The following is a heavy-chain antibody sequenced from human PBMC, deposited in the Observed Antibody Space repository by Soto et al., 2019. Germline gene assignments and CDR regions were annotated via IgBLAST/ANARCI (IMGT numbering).Heavy chain of an antibody. V-gene: IGHV3-23*01. CDR1: GFTFRSYA. Sequence: LRLSCAASGFTFRSYAMSWVRQAPGKGLEWVSALSGAGHSTYFADSVKGRFTISRDNSKNTLYLQMNTLRAEDTAIYYCAKGPGRYCSGGFCYSDYWGQGTLVTVSS. D-gene: IGHD2-15*01. CDR3: AKGPGRYCSGGFCYSDY. CDR2: LSGAGHST. J-gene: IGHJ4*02.